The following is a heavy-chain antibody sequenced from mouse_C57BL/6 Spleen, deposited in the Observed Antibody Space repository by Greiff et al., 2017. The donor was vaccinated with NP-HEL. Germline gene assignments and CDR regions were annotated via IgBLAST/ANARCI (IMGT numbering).Heavy chain of an antibody. CDR2: IYPRSGNT. Sequence: VQLQESGAELARPGASVKLSCKASGYTFTSYGISWVKQRTGQGLEWIGEIYPRSGNTYYNEKFKGKATLTADKSSSTAYMELRSLTSEDSAVYFCALIDYYAMDYWGQGTSVTVSS. D-gene: IGHD2-12*01. CDR3: ALIDYYAMDY. V-gene: IGHV1-81*01. J-gene: IGHJ4*01. CDR1: GYTFTSYG.